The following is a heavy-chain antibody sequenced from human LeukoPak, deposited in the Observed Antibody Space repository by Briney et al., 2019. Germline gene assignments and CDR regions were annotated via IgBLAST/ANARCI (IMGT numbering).Heavy chain of an antibody. D-gene: IGHD5-18*01. J-gene: IGHJ4*02. CDR2: IKEDGSEI. V-gene: IGHV3-7*01. Sequence: PGGSLRLSCAASGFSFSSSWMAWVRQAPGKGLEWVANIKEDGSEIYYVDSVKGRFTASRDNAKNSLYLQMNSLRAEDTAVYYCARILTYSYGLDYWGQGILVTVSS. CDR3: ARILTYSYGLDY. CDR1: GFSFSSSW.